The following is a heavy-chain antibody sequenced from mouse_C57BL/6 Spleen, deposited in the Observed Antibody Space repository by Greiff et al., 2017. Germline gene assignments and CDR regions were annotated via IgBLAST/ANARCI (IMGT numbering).Heavy chain of an antibody. J-gene: IGHJ1*03. D-gene: IGHD2-1*01. CDR1: GYTFTDYN. V-gene: IGHV1-18*01. CDR3: AKGLYGNNWYFDV. Sequence: EVKLQESGPELVKPGASVKIPCKASGYTFTDYNMDWVKQSHGKSLEWIGDINPNNGGTIYNQKFKGKATLTVDKSSSTAYMELRSLTSEDTAVYYCAKGLYGNNWYFDVWGTGTTVTVSS. CDR2: INPNNGGT.